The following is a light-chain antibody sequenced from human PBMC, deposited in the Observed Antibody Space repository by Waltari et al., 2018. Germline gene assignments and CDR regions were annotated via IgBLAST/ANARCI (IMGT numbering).Light chain of an antibody. Sequence: DIVMTQSPDSLAVSLGERATINCKSSQSVFYSPTNKNYLAWYRQKPGQPPKLLISWASTRESGVPARFSGSGSGTDFTLTISSLQAEDVAVYYCQQYYTTPYTFGQGTNLEIK. J-gene: IGKJ2*01. CDR2: WAS. CDR1: QSVFYSPTNKNY. CDR3: QQYYTTPYT. V-gene: IGKV4-1*01.